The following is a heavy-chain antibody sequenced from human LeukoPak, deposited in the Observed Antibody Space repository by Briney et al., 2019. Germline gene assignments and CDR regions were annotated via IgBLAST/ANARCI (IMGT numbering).Heavy chain of an antibody. J-gene: IGHJ4*02. CDR3: ANNGRLVDY. Sequence: GGSLRPSCAASGFTFGIYAMSWVRQAPGKGLEWVSIIHEGGESTSYADSVKGRFTISRDNSKSMLYLQMNSLRAEDTAVYYCANNGRLVDYWGQGALVTVSS. D-gene: IGHD1-26*01. CDR1: GFTFGIYA. CDR2: IHEGGEST. V-gene: IGHV3-23*01.